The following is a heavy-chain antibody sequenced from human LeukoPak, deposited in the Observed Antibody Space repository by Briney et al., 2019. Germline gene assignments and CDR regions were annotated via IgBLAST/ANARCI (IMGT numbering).Heavy chain of an antibody. CDR3: ARRFAAQLAFVDV. CDR2: ISYNGGST. Sequence: GGSLRLSCAASGFTFTNYAMHWVRQTPGKGLEYVSAISYNGGSTYYADSVKGRFTISRDNSKNTLYLQMGSLVPEDMGVYYCARRFAAQLAFVDVWGKGTTVTISS. CDR1: GFTFTNYA. J-gene: IGHJ6*04. D-gene: IGHD3-3*02. V-gene: IGHV3-64*02.